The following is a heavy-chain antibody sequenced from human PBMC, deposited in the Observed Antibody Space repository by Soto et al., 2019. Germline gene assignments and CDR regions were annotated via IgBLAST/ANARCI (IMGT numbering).Heavy chain of an antibody. J-gene: IGHJ4*02. V-gene: IGHV3-23*01. D-gene: IGHD3-22*01. Sequence: SLRLSCAASGFTFSSYAMSWVRQAPGKGLEWVSAISGSGGSTYYADSVKGRFTISRDNSKNTLYLQMNSLRAEDTAVYYCANTYYYDSSGYYPMHYWGQGTLVTVSS. CDR2: ISGSGGST. CDR1: GFTFSSYA. CDR3: ANTYYYDSSGYYPMHY.